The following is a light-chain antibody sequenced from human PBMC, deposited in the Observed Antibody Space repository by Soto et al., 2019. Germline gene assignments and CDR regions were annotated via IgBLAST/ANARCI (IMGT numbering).Light chain of an antibody. CDR2: AAS. V-gene: IGKV1-39*01. CDR1: QSIDNY. CDR3: QQSYSSPET. J-gene: IGKJ1*01. Sequence: DIPMTQSPSSLSASVGDRVTITCRASQSIDNYLNWYQQKPGKAPNLLIYAASTLLSGVPSRFSGRGSGTHFTLTISSLQPEDFATYYCQQSYSSPETLGQGTKVEIK.